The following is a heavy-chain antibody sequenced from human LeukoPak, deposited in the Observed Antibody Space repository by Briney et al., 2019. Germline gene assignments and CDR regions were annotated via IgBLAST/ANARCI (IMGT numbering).Heavy chain of an antibody. CDR1: GFTFSSYW. CDR3: ARVLSGWSPYFDY. J-gene: IGHJ4*02. CDR2: INSDGSST. Sequence: GGSLRLSCAASGFTFSSYWMHWVRQAPGKGLVWVSRINSDGSSTSYADSVKGRFTIPRDNAKNTLYLQMNSLRAEDTAVYYCARVLSGWSPYFDYWGQGTLVTVSS. D-gene: IGHD6-19*01. V-gene: IGHV3-74*01.